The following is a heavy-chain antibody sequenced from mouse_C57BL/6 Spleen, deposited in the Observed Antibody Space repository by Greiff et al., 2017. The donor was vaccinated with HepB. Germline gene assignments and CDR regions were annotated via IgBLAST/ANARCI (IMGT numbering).Heavy chain of an antibody. J-gene: IGHJ3*01. V-gene: IGHV3-1*01. CDR2: ISYSGST. D-gene: IGHD3-1*01. Sequence: DVKLVESGPGMVKPSQSLSLTCTVTGYSITSGYDWHWIRHFPGNKLEWMGYISYSGSTNYNPSLKSRISITHDTSKNHFFLKLNSVTTEDTATYYCARGSSGALFAYWGQGTLVTVSA. CDR3: ARGSSGALFAY. CDR1: GYSITSGYD.